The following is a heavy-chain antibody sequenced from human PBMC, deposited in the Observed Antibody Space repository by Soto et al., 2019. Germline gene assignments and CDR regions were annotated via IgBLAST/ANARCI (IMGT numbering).Heavy chain of an antibody. J-gene: IGHJ4*02. Sequence: QVPLVQSGAEVKKPGASVTVSCKTSGYTPTNYDIGWVRQAPGQGLEWMGWISAYNGNTNSAQKLQGRLSMATDTSTRTAYMELRSLRSDDTAVYYCARAVYRSGTYYAFDNWGQGTLVTVSS. CDR3: ARAVYRSGTYYAFDN. CDR1: GYTPTNYD. V-gene: IGHV1-18*01. CDR2: ISAYNGNT. D-gene: IGHD1-26*01.